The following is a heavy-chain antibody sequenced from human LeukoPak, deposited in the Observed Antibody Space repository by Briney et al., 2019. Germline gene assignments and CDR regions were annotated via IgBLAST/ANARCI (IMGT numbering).Heavy chain of an antibody. V-gene: IGHV4-31*03. Sequence: PSETLPLTCTVSGGSISSGGYYWSWIRQHPGKGLEWIWYIYYSGSTYYNPSLKSRVTISVDTSKNQFSLKLSSVTAADTAVYYCARSDSSGYQNLDAFDIWGQGTLVTVSS. CDR2: IYYSGST. CDR1: GGSISSGGYY. CDR3: ARSDSSGYQNLDAFDI. J-gene: IGHJ3*02. D-gene: IGHD3-22*01.